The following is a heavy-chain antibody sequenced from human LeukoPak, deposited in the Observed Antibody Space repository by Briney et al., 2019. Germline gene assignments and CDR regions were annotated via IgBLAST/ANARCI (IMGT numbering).Heavy chain of an antibody. CDR2: INPNSGGT. CDR3: ARQRGGQYEDGFDI. CDR1: GYTFTGYY. Sequence: ASVKVSCKASGYTFTGYYMHWVRQAPGQGLEWMGWINPNSGGTNCAQKFQGRVTMTRDTSISTAYMELTRLTSDDTAVYYCARQRGGQYEDGFDIWGQRTMVTVPS. D-gene: IGHD2-8*01. V-gene: IGHV1-2*02. J-gene: IGHJ3*02.